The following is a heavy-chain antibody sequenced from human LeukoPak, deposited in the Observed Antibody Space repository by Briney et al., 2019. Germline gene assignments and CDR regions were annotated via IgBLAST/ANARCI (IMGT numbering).Heavy chain of an antibody. V-gene: IGHV1-18*01. CDR1: GYTFTSYG. D-gene: IGHD3-22*01. Sequence: ASVKVSCKASGYTFTSYGISWVRQAPGQGLEWMGWISAYNGNTNYAQKLQGRVTMTTDTSTSTAYMELRSLRSDDTAVSYCARENGGYYDSSGYYSRHYFDYWGQGTLVTVSS. J-gene: IGHJ4*02. CDR2: ISAYNGNT. CDR3: ARENGGYYDSSGYYSRHYFDY.